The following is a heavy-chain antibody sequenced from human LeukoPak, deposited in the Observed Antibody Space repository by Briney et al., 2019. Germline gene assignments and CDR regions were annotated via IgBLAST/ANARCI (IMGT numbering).Heavy chain of an antibody. CDR1: GFTFSTYS. CDR2: ISSGSSTI. CDR3: ARSRSVDY. Sequence: RGSLRLSCAASGFTFSTYSMNWVRQAPGKGLEWFSYISSGSSTIYYADSVKGRFTISRDNAKNSLYLQMNSLRDEDTAVYYCARSRSVDYWGQGTLVTVSS. D-gene: IGHD6-13*01. J-gene: IGHJ4*02. V-gene: IGHV3-48*02.